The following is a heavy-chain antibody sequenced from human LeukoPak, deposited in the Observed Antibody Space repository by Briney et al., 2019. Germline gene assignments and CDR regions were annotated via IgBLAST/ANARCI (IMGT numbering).Heavy chain of an antibody. Sequence: SETLSLTCTVSGGSISGYFWSWIRQPPGKGLEWIGYIYYSGSTNYNPSLKSRVTISVDTSKNQFSLKLSSVTAADTAVYYCARRDGEYWGQGTLVTVSS. CDR3: ARRDGEY. CDR1: GGSISGYF. CDR2: IYYSGST. V-gene: IGHV4-59*08. J-gene: IGHJ4*02.